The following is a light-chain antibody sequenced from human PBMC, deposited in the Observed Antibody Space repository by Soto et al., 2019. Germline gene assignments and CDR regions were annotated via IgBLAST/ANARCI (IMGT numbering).Light chain of an antibody. CDR1: QSVSSSY. Sequence: EIVLTQSPGTLSLSPGERATLSCRGSQSVSSSYLAWYQQKPGQAPRLLIYGASSRATGIPDRFSGSGSGTDFTLTISSLQSEDFAVYYCQQFYNWPRTFGQGTKVEIK. CDR3: QQFYNWPRT. J-gene: IGKJ1*01. CDR2: GAS. V-gene: IGKV3-20*01.